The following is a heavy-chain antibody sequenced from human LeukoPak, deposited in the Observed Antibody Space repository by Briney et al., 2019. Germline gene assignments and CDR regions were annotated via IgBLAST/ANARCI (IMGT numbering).Heavy chain of an antibody. CDR3: ARVGDSSGYYYDAFDI. V-gene: IGHV3-48*04. CDR2: ISTSSSTI. J-gene: IGHJ3*02. D-gene: IGHD3-22*01. Sequence: PGGSLRLSCAASGFTFSSYSMNWVRQAPGKGLEWVSYISTSSSTIYYADSVKGRFTISRDNAKNSLYLQMNSLRAEDTAVYYCARVGDSSGYYYDAFDIWGQGTMVTVSS. CDR1: GFTFSSYS.